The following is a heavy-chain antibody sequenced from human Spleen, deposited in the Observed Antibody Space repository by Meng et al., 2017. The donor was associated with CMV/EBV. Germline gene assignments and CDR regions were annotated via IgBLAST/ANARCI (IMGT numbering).Heavy chain of an antibody. J-gene: IGHJ4*02. CDR2: INHSGST. D-gene: IGHD5-24*01. CDR3: ARAKGLQWPGDY. Sequence: SETLSLTCAVYGGSFSGYYWSWIRQPPGKGLEWIGEINHSGSTNYNPSLKSRVTITVDTSKNQFSLKLISVTAADTAVYYCARAKGLQWPGDYWGQGTLVTVSS. V-gene: IGHV4-34*01. CDR1: GGSFSGYY.